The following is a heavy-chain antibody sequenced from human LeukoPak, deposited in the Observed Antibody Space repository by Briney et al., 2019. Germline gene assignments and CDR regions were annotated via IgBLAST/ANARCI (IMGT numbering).Heavy chain of an antibody. V-gene: IGHV1-2*04. CDR1: GYTFTGYY. CDR2: INPNSGGI. CDR3: ASSSSWDSAWFDP. D-gene: IGHD6-13*01. Sequence: ASVKVSCKASGYTFTGYYMHWVRQAPGQGLEWMGWINPNSGGINYAQKFQGWVTMTRDTSISTAYMELSRLRSDDTAVYYCASSSSWDSAWFDPWGQGTLVTVSS. J-gene: IGHJ5*02.